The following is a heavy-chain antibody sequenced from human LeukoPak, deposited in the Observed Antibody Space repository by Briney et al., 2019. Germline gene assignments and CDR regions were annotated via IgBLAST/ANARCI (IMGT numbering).Heavy chain of an antibody. D-gene: IGHD2-15*01. CDR2: MNPNSGNT. J-gene: IGHJ5*02. Sequence: GASVKVSCKASGYSFTSYDINWVRQATGQGLEWMGWMNPNSGNTGYAQKSQGRVTMTRNTTITTAYMELSSLRSEDTAVYYCTRAPSYCSGGSCYAAQGENHWFDPWGQGTLVTVSS. CDR1: GYSFTSYD. CDR3: TRAPSYCSGGSCYAAQGENHWFDP. V-gene: IGHV1-8*01.